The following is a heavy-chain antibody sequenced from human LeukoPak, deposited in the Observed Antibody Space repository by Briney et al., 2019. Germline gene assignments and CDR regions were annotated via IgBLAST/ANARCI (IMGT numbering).Heavy chain of an antibody. CDR2: IIADGETT. CDR3: AKRGVQGYMDV. CDR1: GFTFRGFL. Sequence: PGGSLRLSCEASGFTFRGFLMHWVRQAPGRGLEWVSSIIADGETTYYAAPVKGRFTISRDNSKNTLTLQMNSLSADDTAVYFCAKRGVQGYMDVWSKGTTVIVSS. D-gene: IGHD1-26*01. J-gene: IGHJ6*03. V-gene: IGHV3-23*01.